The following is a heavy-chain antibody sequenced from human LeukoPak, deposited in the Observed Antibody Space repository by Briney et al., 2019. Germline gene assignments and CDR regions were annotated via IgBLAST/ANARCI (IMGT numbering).Heavy chain of an antibody. CDR2: IKQDGNEK. CDR3: ARDRNDDGYYFDY. V-gene: IGHV3-7*01. CDR1: GFRFNTYW. Sequence: GGSLRLSCAASGFRFNTYWMSWVRQAPGKGLEWVANIKQDGNEKYYANSVKGRFTISRDNGKNSLDLQMSSLRADDTAVYYCARDRNDDGYYFDYWGQGTLVTVSS. D-gene: IGHD1-1*01. J-gene: IGHJ4*02.